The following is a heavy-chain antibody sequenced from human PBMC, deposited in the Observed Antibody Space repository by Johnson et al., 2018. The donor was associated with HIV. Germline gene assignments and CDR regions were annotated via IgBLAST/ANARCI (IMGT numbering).Heavy chain of an antibody. CDR1: GFTFDDYG. CDR2: INWNGGST. V-gene: IGHV3-20*04. J-gene: IGHJ3*02. Sequence: MQLVESGGGVVRPGGSLRLSCAASGFTFDDYGMSWVRQAPGKGLEWVSGINWNGGSTGYADSVKGRFTMSRDNAKKSLYLQMNSLRAEDTAVYYCVRDLTYPKYSSSTYDAFDIWGQGTMVTVSS. CDR3: VRDLTYPKYSSSTYDAFDI. D-gene: IGHD6-6*01.